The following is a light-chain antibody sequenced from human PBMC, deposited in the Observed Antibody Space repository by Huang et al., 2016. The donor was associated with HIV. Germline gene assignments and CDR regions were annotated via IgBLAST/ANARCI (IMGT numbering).Light chain of an antibody. Sequence: EIVLTQSPATLSLSPGERATLPCSASQIVSRYLAWYQQKPGQAPRLLIYDASSRATEMPARFRGSGSGTDFTLTISSLGPEDIAVYYCQHRRNWPRLTFGGGTKVEIK. J-gene: IGKJ4*01. CDR1: QIVSRY. CDR3: QHRRNWPRLT. V-gene: IGKV3-11*01. CDR2: DAS.